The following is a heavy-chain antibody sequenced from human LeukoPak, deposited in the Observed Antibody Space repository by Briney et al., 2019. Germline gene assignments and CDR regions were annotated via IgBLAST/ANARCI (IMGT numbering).Heavy chain of an antibody. D-gene: IGHD6-13*01. V-gene: IGHV3-23*01. Sequence: GGSLRLSCAASGFTFSNYAMSWVRQDPGKGLEWVSGIRGSGGGTYYADSVNGRFTISRDNSKNTLYLQMNSLRAEDTAVYYCAKDVSIAAAGEFDYWGQGSPVTVSS. J-gene: IGHJ4*02. CDR3: AKDVSIAAAGEFDY. CDR2: IRGSGGGT. CDR1: GFTFSNYA.